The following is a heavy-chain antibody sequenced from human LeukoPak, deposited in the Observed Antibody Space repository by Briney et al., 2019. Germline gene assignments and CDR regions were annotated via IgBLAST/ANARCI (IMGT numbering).Heavy chain of an antibody. CDR2: INPSGGST. CDR1: GYTFTSYY. D-gene: IGHD3-10*01. CDR3: ARKDSVSRGLYYYYYGMDV. V-gene: IGHV1-46*01. Sequence: ASVKVSCKASGYTFTSYYMLWVRQAPGQGLEWMGIINPSGGSTSYAQKFQGRVTMTRDTSTSTVYMELSSLRSEDTAVYYCARKDSVSRGLYYYYYGMDVWGQGTTVTVSS. J-gene: IGHJ6*02.